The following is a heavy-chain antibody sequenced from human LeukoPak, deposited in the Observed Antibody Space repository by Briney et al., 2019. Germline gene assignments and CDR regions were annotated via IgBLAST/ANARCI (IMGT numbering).Heavy chain of an antibody. CDR1: GGSISSGGYS. J-gene: IGHJ5*02. Sequence: SQTLSLTCAVSGGSISSGGYSWSWIRQPPGKGLEWIGYIYHSGSTYYNPSLKSRVTLSVDRSKNQFSLKLSSVTAADTAVYYCAREGGEAAAGDNNWFDPWGQGTLVTVSS. CDR2: IYHSGST. CDR3: AREGGEAAAGDNNWFDP. D-gene: IGHD6-13*01. V-gene: IGHV4-30-2*01.